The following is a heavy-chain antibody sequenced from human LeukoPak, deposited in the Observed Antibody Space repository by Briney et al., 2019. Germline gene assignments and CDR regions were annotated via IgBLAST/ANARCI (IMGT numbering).Heavy chain of an antibody. CDR3: ARGGPEYSSSWLDAFDI. CDR2: IIPIFGTA. Sequence: ASVKVSCKASGGTFSSYAISWVRQAPGQGLEWMGGIIPIFGTANYAQKFQGRVTITADESTSTAYMELSSLRSDDTAVYYCARGGPEYSSSWLDAFDIWGQGTMVTVSS. V-gene: IGHV1-69*13. CDR1: GGTFSSYA. D-gene: IGHD6-13*01. J-gene: IGHJ3*02.